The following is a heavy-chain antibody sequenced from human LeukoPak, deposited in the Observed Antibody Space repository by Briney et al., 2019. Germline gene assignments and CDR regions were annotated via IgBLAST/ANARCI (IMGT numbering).Heavy chain of an antibody. V-gene: IGHV3-53*01. CDR2: IYSGGST. Sequence: GGSLRLSCAASGFTVSSNYMSWVRQAPGKGLEWVSVIYSGGSTYYADSVKGRFTISRDNSKNTLYLQLSSLRAEDTAIYSCAKAIGSGSGYFDYWGQGTLVTVSS. CDR3: AKAIGSGSGYFDY. D-gene: IGHD3-10*01. CDR1: GFTVSSNY. J-gene: IGHJ4*02.